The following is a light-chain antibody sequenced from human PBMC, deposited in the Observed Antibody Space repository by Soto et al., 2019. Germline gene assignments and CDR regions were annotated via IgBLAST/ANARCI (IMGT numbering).Light chain of an antibody. V-gene: IGLV2-14*01. J-gene: IGLJ1*01. Sequence: QSALTQPASVSGSPGQSITISCTGTSSDVGGYNYVSWYQQHPGKAPQLMIYDVSNRPSGVSNRYSGSKSGNTASLTISGLQAEDEAEYYCSSYTSSSALLDVFGTGTKVTVL. CDR2: DVS. CDR1: SSDVGGYNY. CDR3: SSYTSSSALLDV.